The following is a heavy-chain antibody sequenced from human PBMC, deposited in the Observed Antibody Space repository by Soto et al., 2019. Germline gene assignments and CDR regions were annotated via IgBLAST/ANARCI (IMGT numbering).Heavy chain of an antibody. Sequence: QVQLVQSGAEVKKPGASVKVSGKASGYTFTSYYMHWLRQAPGQGLGGMGIINPSGGSTSYAQKFQGRVTMTRDTSTSTVYMELSSLRSEDTAVYYCARERYCSSTSCSQPYYYYYGMDVWGQGTTVTVSS. CDR1: GYTFTSYY. J-gene: IGHJ6*02. CDR2: INPSGGST. D-gene: IGHD2-2*01. V-gene: IGHV1-46*01. CDR3: ARERYCSSTSCSQPYYYYYGMDV.